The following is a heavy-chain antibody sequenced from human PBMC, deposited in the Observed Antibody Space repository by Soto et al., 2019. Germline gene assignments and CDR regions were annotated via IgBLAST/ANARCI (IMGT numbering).Heavy chain of an antibody. CDR2: IDPSDSYT. Sequence: GESLKISCKGSGYSFSSYWINWVRQMPGKGLEWMGTIDPSDSYTNYSPSFEGHVTISADKSISTAYLQWNTLKASDTAMYYCARRLSVSKDGYNAYYYYGLDIWGQGATVTVSS. D-gene: IGHD5-12*01. CDR1: GYSFSSYW. V-gene: IGHV5-10-1*01. CDR3: ARRLSVSKDGYNAYYYYGLDI. J-gene: IGHJ6*02.